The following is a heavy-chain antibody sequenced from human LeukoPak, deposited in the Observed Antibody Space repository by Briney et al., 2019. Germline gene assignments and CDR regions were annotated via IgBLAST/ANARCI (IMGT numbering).Heavy chain of an antibody. CDR3: ARDYVWFDC. Sequence: GGSLRLSCAASGFTFSGYAMTWVRRAPGKGLEWVSAITGSGGATYYADSVKGRFTISRDSSKNTLYLQMSSLRAEDTALYYCARDYVWFDCRGQGALVTVYS. D-gene: IGHD3-16*01. CDR2: ITGSGGAT. V-gene: IGHV3-23*01. CDR1: GFTFSGYA. J-gene: IGHJ4*02.